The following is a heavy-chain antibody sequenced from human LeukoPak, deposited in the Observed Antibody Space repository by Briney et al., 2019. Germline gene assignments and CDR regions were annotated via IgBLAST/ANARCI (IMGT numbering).Heavy chain of an antibody. D-gene: IGHD6-19*01. CDR1: GFTFSGYA. CDR3: AKEKTVAGRLFDY. V-gene: IGHV3-30*04. CDR2: ISYDGSYK. Sequence: PGRSLRLSCAASGFTFSGYAMHWVRQAPGKGLEWVAVISYDGSYKFYADSVKGRFTISRDNSKNTLYLQMDSLRAEDTALYYCAKEKTVAGRLFDYWGQGILVTVSS. J-gene: IGHJ4*02.